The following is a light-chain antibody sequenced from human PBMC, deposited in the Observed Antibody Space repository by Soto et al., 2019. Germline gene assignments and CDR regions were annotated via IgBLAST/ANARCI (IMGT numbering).Light chain of an antibody. J-gene: IGKJ1*01. Sequence: EIVMTQSPATLSLSPGERATLSCRASQSVSGHLAWYQQKPGQAPRLLIYGASNRATGIPDRFSGSGSGTDFTLTISRLEPEDFAVYYCQQYGSSGTFGQGTKVDIK. CDR3: QQYGSSGT. CDR2: GAS. V-gene: IGKV3-20*01. CDR1: QSVSGH.